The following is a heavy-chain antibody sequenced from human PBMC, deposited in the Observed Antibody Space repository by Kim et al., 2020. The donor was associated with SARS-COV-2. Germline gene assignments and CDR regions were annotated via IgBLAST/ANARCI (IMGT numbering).Heavy chain of an antibody. D-gene: IGHD3-10*01. CDR1: GGSFSGYY. Sequence: SETLSLTCAVYGGSFSGYYWSWIRQPPGKGLEWIGEINHSGSTNYNPSLKSRVTISVDTSKNQFSLKLSSVTAADTAVYYCARTRIGFYYYGSGSYYNALFDYWGQGTLVTVSS. CDR3: ARTRIGFYYYGSGSYYNALFDY. CDR2: INHSGST. J-gene: IGHJ4*02. V-gene: IGHV4-34*01.